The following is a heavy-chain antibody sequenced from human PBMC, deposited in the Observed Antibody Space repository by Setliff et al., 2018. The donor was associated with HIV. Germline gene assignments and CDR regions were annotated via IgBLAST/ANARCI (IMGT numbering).Heavy chain of an antibody. Sequence: GASVKVSCKASGYTFTDYAMHWVRQAPGQRLEWMGWINAGNGNTKYSQKFQDRVTITRDTSASTAYMELTSLRSEDTAVFYCARGEQWLLDYWGQGTLVTVSS. D-gene: IGHD6-19*01. V-gene: IGHV1-3*01. CDR1: GYTFTDYA. J-gene: IGHJ4*02. CDR2: INAGNGNT. CDR3: ARGEQWLLDY.